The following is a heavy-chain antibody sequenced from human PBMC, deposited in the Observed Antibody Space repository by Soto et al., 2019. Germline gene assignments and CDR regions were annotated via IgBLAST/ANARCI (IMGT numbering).Heavy chain of an antibody. J-gene: IGHJ4*02. CDR1: GFTFDDYA. V-gene: IGHV3-9*01. Sequence: PGGSLRLSCAASGFTFDDYAMHWVRQAPGKGLEWVSGISWNSGSIGYADSVKGRFTISRDNAKNSLYLQMNSLRAEDTALYYCAKEGSSGYDWGRARTDPLGYWGQGTLVTVS. CDR2: ISWNSGSI. D-gene: IGHD5-12*01. CDR3: AKEGSSGYDWGRARTDPLGY.